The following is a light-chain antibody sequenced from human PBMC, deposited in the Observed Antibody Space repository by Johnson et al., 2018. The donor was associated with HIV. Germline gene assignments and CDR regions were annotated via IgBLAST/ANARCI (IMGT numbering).Light chain of an antibody. V-gene: IGLV1-51*02. CDR2: ENN. CDR3: GTWDSSLNAYV. CDR1: SSNIGNNY. J-gene: IGLJ1*01. Sequence: QSVLTQPPSVSAAPGQKVTISCSGSSSNIGNNYVSWYQQLPGTAPKLLIYENNKRQSGIPDRFSGSKSGTSATLGITGLQTGDEADYYCGTWDSSLNAYVFGAATKVAVL.